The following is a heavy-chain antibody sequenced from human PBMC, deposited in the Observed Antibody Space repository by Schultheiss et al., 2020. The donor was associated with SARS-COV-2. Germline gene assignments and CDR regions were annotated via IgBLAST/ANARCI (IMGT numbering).Heavy chain of an antibody. CDR1: GVTFSSYG. CDR3: AKLHWPFDY. D-gene: IGHD4-11*01. V-gene: IGHV3-33*06. J-gene: IGHJ4*02. CDR2: IWYDGSNK. Sequence: SCAASGVTFSSYGMHWVRQAPGKGLEWVAVIWYDGSNKYYADSVKGRFTISRDNSKNTLYLQMNSLRAEDTAVYYCAKLHWPFDYWGQGTLVTVSS.